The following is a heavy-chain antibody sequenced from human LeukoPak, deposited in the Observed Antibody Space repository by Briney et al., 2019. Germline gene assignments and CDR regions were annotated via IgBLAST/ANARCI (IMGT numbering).Heavy chain of an antibody. J-gene: IGHJ4*02. Sequence: GGSLRLSCAASGFTLSSYEMNWVRQAPGKGLEWVSYISNSGNSIQYADPVKGRFTISRDNAKNSLYLQMNSLRDKDTAVYYCARDLYYGFDYWGQGTLVSVSS. V-gene: IGHV3-48*03. CDR1: GFTLSSYE. D-gene: IGHD1-26*01. CDR3: ARDLYYGFDY. CDR2: ISNSGNSI.